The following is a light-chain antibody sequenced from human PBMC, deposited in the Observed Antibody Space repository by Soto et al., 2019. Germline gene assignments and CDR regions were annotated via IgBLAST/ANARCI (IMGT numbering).Light chain of an antibody. CDR2: DVS. Sequence: QSVLTQPASVSGSPGQSITISCTGTSSDVGAYTFVSWYQQHPDKVPKLMIFDVSRWPSGVSDRFSGSKSGNTASLTISGLQPEDEADYYCSSYTSSSTHVFGSGTKLTVL. J-gene: IGLJ1*01. V-gene: IGLV2-14*03. CDR1: SSDVGAYTF. CDR3: SSYTSSSTHV.